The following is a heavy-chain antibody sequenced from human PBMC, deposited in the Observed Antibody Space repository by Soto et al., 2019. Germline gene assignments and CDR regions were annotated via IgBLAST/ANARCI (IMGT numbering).Heavy chain of an antibody. V-gene: IGHV4-4*02. CDR2: IYHSGST. D-gene: IGHD3-3*01. J-gene: IGHJ4*02. Sequence: PSETLSLTCAVSGGSISSSNWWSWVRQPPGKGLEWIGEIYHSGSTNYNPSLKSRVTISVDKSKNQFSLKLSSVTAADTAVYYCARGGRFLEWLLYSNGPLGYWGQGTLVTVSS. CDR3: ARGGRFLEWLLYSNGPLGY. CDR1: GGSISSSNW.